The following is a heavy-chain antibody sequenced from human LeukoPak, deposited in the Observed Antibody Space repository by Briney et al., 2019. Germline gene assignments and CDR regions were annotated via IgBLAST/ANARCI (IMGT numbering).Heavy chain of an antibody. J-gene: IGHJ4*02. CDR3: ARGHRLGIAARPFDY. D-gene: IGHD6-6*01. Sequence: SETLSLTCTVSGGSIGSYYWSWIRQPPGKGLEWIGYIYYSGSINYNPSLKSRITISVDTSKNQFSLKLSSVTAADTAVYYCARGHRLGIAARPFDYWGQGTLVTVSS. CDR2: IYYSGSI. V-gene: IGHV4-59*12. CDR1: GGSIGSYY.